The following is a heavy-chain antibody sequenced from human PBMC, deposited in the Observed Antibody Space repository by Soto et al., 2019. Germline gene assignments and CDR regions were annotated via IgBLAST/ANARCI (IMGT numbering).Heavy chain of an antibody. Sequence: GGSLRLSCAASGFTFSSYAMSWVRQAPGKGLEWVAVISYDGSNKYYADSVKGRFTISRDNSKNTLYLQMNSLRAEDTAVYYCARGQARTPSGMDVWGQGTTVTVSS. D-gene: IGHD6-6*01. V-gene: IGHV3-30-3*01. CDR3: ARGQARTPSGMDV. J-gene: IGHJ6*02. CDR2: ISYDGSNK. CDR1: GFTFSSYA.